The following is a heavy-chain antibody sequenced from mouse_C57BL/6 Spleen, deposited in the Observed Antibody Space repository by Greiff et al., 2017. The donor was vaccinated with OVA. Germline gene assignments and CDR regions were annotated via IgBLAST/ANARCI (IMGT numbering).Heavy chain of an antibody. V-gene: IGHV1-69*01. CDR3: AKLSGDYAMDY. D-gene: IGHD1-1*02. Sequence: QVQLQQPGAELVMPGASVKLSCKASGYTFTSYWMHWVKQRPGQGLEWIGEIDPYDSYTNYNQKFKGKSTLTVAKSSSTAYMQLSSLTSEDSAVYYCAKLSGDYAMDYWGQGTSVTVSS. CDR2: IDPYDSYT. CDR1: GYTFTSYW. J-gene: IGHJ4*01.